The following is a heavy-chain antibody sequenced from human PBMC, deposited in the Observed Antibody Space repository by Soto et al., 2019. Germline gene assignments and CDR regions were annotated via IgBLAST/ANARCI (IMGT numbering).Heavy chain of an antibody. Sequence: QVQLVQAGAEVKRPGSSVKVSCKASGGTVSSYAISWVLQAPGQGLEWMGGSIPIFGTANYAQKFQGRVTITGDESTSTAYMGLSSLGSEDSAVYFCARAVYDSLGAEFDYWGQGTLVTVSS. V-gene: IGHV1-69*01. CDR3: ARAVYDSLGAEFDY. CDR1: GGTVSSYA. J-gene: IGHJ4*02. CDR2: SIPIFGTA. D-gene: IGHD3-3*01.